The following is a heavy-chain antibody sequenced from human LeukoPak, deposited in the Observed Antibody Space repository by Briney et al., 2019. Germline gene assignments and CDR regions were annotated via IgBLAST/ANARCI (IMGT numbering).Heavy chain of an antibody. CDR2: ISSSGSTI. CDR1: GFTFSSYE. D-gene: IGHD1-26*01. V-gene: IGHV3-48*03. J-gene: IGHJ4*02. Sequence: GGSLRLSCAASGFTFSSYEMNWVRQAPGKGLEWVSYISSSGSTIYYADSVKGRFTISRDNAKNSLYLQMNSLRAGDTAVYYCARDPRSGGFDYWGQGTLVTVSS. CDR3: ARDPRSGGFDY.